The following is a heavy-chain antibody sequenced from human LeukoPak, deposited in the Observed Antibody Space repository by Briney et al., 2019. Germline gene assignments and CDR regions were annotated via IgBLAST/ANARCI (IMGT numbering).Heavy chain of an antibody. J-gene: IGHJ3*02. V-gene: IGHV5-51*01. D-gene: IGHD2-15*01. CDR1: GYSFTSYW. CDR3: ARRGTPITGVLGYCSGGSCSDRAGDAFDI. CDR2: IYPGDSYT. Sequence: GESLKISCKGSGYSFTSYWIGWVRQMPGKGLEWMGIIYPGDSYTRYSPSFQGQVTISADESISTAYLQWSSLKASDTAMYYCARRGTPITGVLGYCSGGSCSDRAGDAFDIWGQGTMVTVSS.